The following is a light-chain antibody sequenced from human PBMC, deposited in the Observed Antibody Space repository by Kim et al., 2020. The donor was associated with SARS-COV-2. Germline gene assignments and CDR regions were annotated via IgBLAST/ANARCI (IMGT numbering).Light chain of an antibody. CDR3: QQYYSTPLT. Sequence: ATINCKSSQSVLYSSNNKNYLAWYQQKPGQPPKLLIYWASTRESGVPDRFSGNGSGTDFILTISSLQAEDVAVYYCQQYYSTPLTFGQGTKVDIK. CDR1: QSVLYSSNNKNY. J-gene: IGKJ1*01. V-gene: IGKV4-1*01. CDR2: WAS.